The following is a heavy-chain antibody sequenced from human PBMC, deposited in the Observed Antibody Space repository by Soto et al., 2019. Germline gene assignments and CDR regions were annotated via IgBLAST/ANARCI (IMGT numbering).Heavy chain of an antibody. V-gene: IGHV4-34*01. CDR1: GGSFSGYY. CDR2: INHSGST. CDR3: AGTKYCSGGSCYFDY. Sequence: QVQLQQWGAGLLKPSETLSLTCAVYGGSFSGYYWSSIRQPPGKGLEWIGEINHSGSTNYNPSLKSRVTISVDTSKNQFSLKLSSVTAADTAVYYCAGTKYCSGGSCYFDYWGQGTLVTVSS. D-gene: IGHD2-15*01. J-gene: IGHJ4*02.